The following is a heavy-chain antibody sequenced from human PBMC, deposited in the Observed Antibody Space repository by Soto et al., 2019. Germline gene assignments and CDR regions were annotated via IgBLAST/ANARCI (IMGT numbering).Heavy chain of an antibody. CDR2: VYGSGHGDT. V-gene: IGHV3-23*01. D-gene: IGHD3-9*01. CDR3: AKDRHPDGIWTFDF. CDR1: GFTFSTYT. Sequence: EVQLLESGGLLVQSGGSLRLSCAASGFTFSTYTMSWVRQAPGKGLEWVSGVYGSGHGDTFYADSVMGRFVISRDDSKGMLFLQMNSLKVDDTAIYYCAKDRHPDGIWTFDFWGQGTLVTVFS. J-gene: IGHJ4*02.